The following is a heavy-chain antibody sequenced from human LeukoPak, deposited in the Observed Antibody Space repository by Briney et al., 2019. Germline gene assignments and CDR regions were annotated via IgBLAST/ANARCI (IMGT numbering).Heavy chain of an antibody. V-gene: IGHV3-9*01. CDR2: ISWNSGSI. J-gene: IGHJ4*02. CDR3: AKAKMTGSFMDY. CDR1: GFTFDDYA. D-gene: IGHD3-10*01. Sequence: TGRSLRLSCAASGFTFDDYAMHWVRQAPGKGLEWVLGISWNSGSIGYADSVKGRFTISRDNAKNSLYLQMNSLRAEDTALYYCAKAKMTGSFMDYWGQGTLVTVSS.